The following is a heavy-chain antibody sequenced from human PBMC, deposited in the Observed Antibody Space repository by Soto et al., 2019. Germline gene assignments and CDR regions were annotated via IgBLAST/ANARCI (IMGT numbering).Heavy chain of an antibody. CDR2: ISWNSGSI. Sequence: GGSLRLSCAASGFTFDDYAMHWVRQAPGKGLEWVSGISWNSGSIGYADSVKGRFTISRDNAKNSLYLQMNSLRAEDTALHYCAKGLKWYSSGWGDDAFDIWGQGTMVTVS. D-gene: IGHD6-19*01. CDR1: GFTFDDYA. CDR3: AKGLKWYSSGWGDDAFDI. J-gene: IGHJ3*02. V-gene: IGHV3-9*01.